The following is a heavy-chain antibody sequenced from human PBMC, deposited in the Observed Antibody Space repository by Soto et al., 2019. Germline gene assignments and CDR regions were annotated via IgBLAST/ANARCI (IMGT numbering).Heavy chain of an antibody. V-gene: IGHV4-61*01. Sequence: QVQLQESGPGLVKPTETLSLTCTVSGGSVSSGSYYWNWIRQPPGKGLEWIGYIYYSGSTNYNPSLKSRVTISVDTSKNQFSLKLSSVTAADTAVYYCARETPLSSGWTYNAFDIWGQGTMVTVSS. CDR2: IYYSGST. CDR3: ARETPLSSGWTYNAFDI. J-gene: IGHJ3*02. CDR1: GGSVSSGSYY. D-gene: IGHD6-19*01.